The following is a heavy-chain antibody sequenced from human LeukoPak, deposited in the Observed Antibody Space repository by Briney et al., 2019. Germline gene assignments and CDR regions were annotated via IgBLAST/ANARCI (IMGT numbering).Heavy chain of an antibody. Sequence: LSLTCTVSGGSISSYYWSWIRQPPGKGLEWVSGISWNSGSIGYADSVKGRFTISRDNAKNSLYLQMNSLRAEDTALYYCAKGSPVVRGVILEHWGQGTLVTVSS. J-gene: IGHJ1*01. D-gene: IGHD3-10*01. CDR2: ISWNSGSI. CDR1: GGSISSYY. CDR3: AKGSPVVRGVILEH. V-gene: IGHV3-9*01.